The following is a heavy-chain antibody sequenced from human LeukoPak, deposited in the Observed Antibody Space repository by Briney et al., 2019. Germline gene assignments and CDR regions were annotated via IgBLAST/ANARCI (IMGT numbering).Heavy chain of an antibody. Sequence: ASVQVSCQASGYTFTSYGISWVRQAPGQGLEWMGWISAYNGNTNYAQKLQGRVTMTTDTSTSTAYVELRSLRSDDTAVYYCARDLDFWSGRRSMDVWGQGTTVTVSS. CDR2: ISAYNGNT. CDR1: GYTFTSYG. J-gene: IGHJ6*02. CDR3: ARDLDFWSGRRSMDV. D-gene: IGHD3-3*01. V-gene: IGHV1-18*01.